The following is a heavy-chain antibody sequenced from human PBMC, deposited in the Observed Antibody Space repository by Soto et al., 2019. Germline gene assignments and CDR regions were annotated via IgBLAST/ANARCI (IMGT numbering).Heavy chain of an antibody. CDR1: GDSMTKYY. D-gene: IGHD1-26*01. V-gene: IGHV4-4*07. CDR3: ARTVGAAYYFDF. Sequence: SETLSLACNVSGDSMTKYYWSWIRQPAGKGLEWIGRVYMSGSTNYNPSLKSRVTMSIDTSNNHFSLDLRSVTAADTAVYYCARTVGAAYYFDFWGQGALVTVSS. CDR2: VYMSGST. J-gene: IGHJ4*02.